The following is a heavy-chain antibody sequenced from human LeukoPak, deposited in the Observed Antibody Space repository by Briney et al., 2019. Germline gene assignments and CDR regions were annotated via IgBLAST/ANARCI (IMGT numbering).Heavy chain of an antibody. D-gene: IGHD6-6*01. J-gene: IGHJ4*02. Sequence: GGSLRLSCAASGFTFSNAWMSWVRQAPGKGLEWVSAISGSGGSTYYADSVKGRFTISRDNSKNTLYLQMNSLRAEDTAVYYCAREYSSPPGFDYWGQGTLVTVSS. CDR3: AREYSSPPGFDY. V-gene: IGHV3-23*01. CDR2: ISGSGGST. CDR1: GFTFSNAW.